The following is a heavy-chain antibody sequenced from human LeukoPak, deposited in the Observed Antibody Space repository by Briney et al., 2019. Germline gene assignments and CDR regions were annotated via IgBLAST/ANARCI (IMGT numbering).Heavy chain of an antibody. CDR1: GFTFSSYA. V-gene: IGHV3-23*01. D-gene: IGHD6-13*01. Sequence: GGSLRLSCAASGFTFSSYAMSWVRQAPGKGLEWVSGISGSGGSTYYADSVKGRFTISRDNSKNTLYLQMNSLRADDTAVYYCARIIGVTGTDWFDPWGQGTLVTVSS. J-gene: IGHJ5*02. CDR2: ISGSGGST. CDR3: ARIIGVTGTDWFDP.